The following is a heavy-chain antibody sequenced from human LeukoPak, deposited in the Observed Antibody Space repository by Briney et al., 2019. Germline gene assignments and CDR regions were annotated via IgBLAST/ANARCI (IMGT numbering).Heavy chain of an antibody. CDR3: ATSARNGAVAGTHLDGI. CDR2: IYPGESDT. CDR1: GYSFTSFL. J-gene: IGHJ3*02. D-gene: IGHD6-19*01. Sequence: GGSLKFSCKGFGYSFTSFLIGWVGQMPGKGLEWMGIIYPGESDTRYSPSFQGQVTISADQSISTAYLQWSSLKASDTAMYYCATSARNGAVAGTHLDGIWGQGTMVTGSS. V-gene: IGHV5-51*01.